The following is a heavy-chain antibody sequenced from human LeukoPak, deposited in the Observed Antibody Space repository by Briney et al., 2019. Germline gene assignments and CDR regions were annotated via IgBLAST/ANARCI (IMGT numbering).Heavy chain of an antibody. J-gene: IGHJ4*02. V-gene: IGHV4-34*01. Sequence: SETLSLTCAVYGGSFSGYYWSWIRQPPGKGLEWIGEINHSGSTNYNPSLKSRVTISVDTSKNQFSLKLSPVTAADTAVYYCARGLVLVVVAANYFDYWGQGTLVTVSS. CDR2: INHSGST. CDR1: GGSFSGYY. CDR3: ARGLVLVVVAANYFDY. D-gene: IGHD2-15*01.